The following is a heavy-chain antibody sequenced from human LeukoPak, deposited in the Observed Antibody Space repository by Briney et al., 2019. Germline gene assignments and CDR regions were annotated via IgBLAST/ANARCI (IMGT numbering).Heavy chain of an antibody. CDR2: ISYDGSNK. V-gene: IGHV3-30-3*01. Sequence: PGGSLRLSCAASGFTFSSYAMHWVRQAPGKGLEWVAVISYDGSNKYYADSVKGRFTISRDNSKNMLYLQMNSLRAEDTAVYHCARFRTEYYFDYWGQGTLVTVSS. CDR1: GFTFSSYA. CDR3: ARFRTEYYFDY. D-gene: IGHD1-14*01. J-gene: IGHJ4*02.